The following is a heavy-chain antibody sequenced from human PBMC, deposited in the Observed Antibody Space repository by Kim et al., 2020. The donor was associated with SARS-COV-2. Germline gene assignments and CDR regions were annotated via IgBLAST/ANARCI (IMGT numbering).Heavy chain of an antibody. V-gene: IGHV4-34*01. CDR3: ARTWLLVRGVIIIVSSWFDP. J-gene: IGHJ5*02. Sequence: SETLSLTCAVYGGSFSGYYWSWIRQPPGKGLEWIGEINHSGSTNYNPSLKSRVTISVDTSKNQFSLKLSSVTAADTAVYYCARTWLLVRGVIIIVSSWFDPWGQGTLVTVSS. CDR2: INHSGST. CDR1: GGSFSGYY. D-gene: IGHD3-10*02.